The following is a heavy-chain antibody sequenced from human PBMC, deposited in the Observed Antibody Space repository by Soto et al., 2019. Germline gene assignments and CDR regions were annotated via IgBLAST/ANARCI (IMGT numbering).Heavy chain of an antibody. CDR1: GFTFSSYA. CDR3: AKEVQPQPHIAAAGYFDY. CDR2: ISGSGGST. V-gene: IGHV3-23*01. Sequence: GGSLRLSCAASGFTFSSYAMSWVRQAPGKGLEWVSAISGSGGSTYYADSVKGRFTISRDNSKNTLYLQMNSLRAEDTAVYYCAKEVQPQPHIAAAGYFDYWGQGTLVTVSS. J-gene: IGHJ4*02. D-gene: IGHD6-13*01.